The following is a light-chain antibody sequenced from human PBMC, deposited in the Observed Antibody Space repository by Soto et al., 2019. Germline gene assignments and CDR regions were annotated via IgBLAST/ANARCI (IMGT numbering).Light chain of an antibody. CDR2: DAY. CDR1: QSFRGL. V-gene: IGKV3-11*01. Sequence: EVVLTQSPVTLSLSPGESATLSCRASQSFRGLLAWYQQKPGQAPRLLIYDAYNRATGIPPRFSGSGSGTDFTLTISSLQSEDFAVYYCQHYNNWPPWTFGQGTKVDIK. J-gene: IGKJ1*01. CDR3: QHYNNWPPWT.